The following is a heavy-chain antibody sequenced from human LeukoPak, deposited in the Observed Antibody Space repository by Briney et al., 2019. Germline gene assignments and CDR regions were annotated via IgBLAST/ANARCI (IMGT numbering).Heavy chain of an antibody. CDR3: ARDLPYSSSFNWFDP. J-gene: IGHJ5*02. CDR1: GFTVSSNY. V-gene: IGHV3-66*03. CDR2: IYSDNT. D-gene: IGHD6-13*01. Sequence: GGSLRLSCTVSGFTVSSNYMSWVRQAPGKGLEWVSFIYSDNTHYSDSVKGRFTISRDNSKNTLYLEMNSLRGEDTAVYYCARDLPYSSSFNWFDPWGQGTLVTVSS.